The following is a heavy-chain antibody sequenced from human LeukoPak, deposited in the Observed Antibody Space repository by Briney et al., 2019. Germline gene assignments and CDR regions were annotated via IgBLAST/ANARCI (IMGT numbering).Heavy chain of an antibody. V-gene: IGHV1-24*01. J-gene: IGHJ6*02. CDR3: VTGITMVWGVGRDNYYYYGMDV. CDR1: GYTLTELS. CDR2: FDPEDGET. Sequence: ASVKASCKVSGYTLTELSMHWVRQAPGKGLEWMGGFDPEDGETIYAQKFQGRVTVTEDTSTDTAYMELSSLRSEDTAVYYCVTGITMVWGVGRDNYYYYGMDVWGQGTTVTVSS. D-gene: IGHD3-10*01.